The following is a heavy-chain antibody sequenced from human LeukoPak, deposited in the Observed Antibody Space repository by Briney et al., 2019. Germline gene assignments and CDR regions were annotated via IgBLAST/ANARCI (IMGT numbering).Heavy chain of an antibody. J-gene: IGHJ5*02. CDR2: IYSGGST. CDR3: AREGCSSTSCFPHNWFDP. D-gene: IGHD2-2*01. V-gene: IGHV3-66*01. Sequence: GGSLRLSCAASGFTVGSNYMSWVRQAPGKGLEWVSVIYSGGSTYYADSVKGRFTISRDNSKNTLYLQMNSLRAEDTAVYYCAREGCSSTSCFPHNWFDPWGQGTLVTVSS. CDR1: GFTVGSNY.